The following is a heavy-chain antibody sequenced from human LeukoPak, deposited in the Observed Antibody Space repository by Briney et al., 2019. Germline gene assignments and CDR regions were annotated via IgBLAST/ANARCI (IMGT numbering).Heavy chain of an antibody. V-gene: IGHV3-23*01. J-gene: IGHJ1*01. CDR1: GFPFGSYT. D-gene: IGHD6-13*01. CDR3: AKRIATAGIQYFLH. Sequence: PGGSLRLSCAASGFPFGSYTMSWVRQAPAKGLEWVSTISGSGSNTYYADSVKGRFTISRDNSKNTLYLQANSLRAEDTAVYYCAKRIATAGIQYFLHWGQGALVTVSS. CDR2: ISGSGSNT.